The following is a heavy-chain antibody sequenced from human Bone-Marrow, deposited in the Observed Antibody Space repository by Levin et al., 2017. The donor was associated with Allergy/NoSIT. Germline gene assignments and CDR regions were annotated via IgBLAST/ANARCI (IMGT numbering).Heavy chain of an antibody. CDR1: GYTLAEVS. J-gene: IGHJ4*02. CDR3: ATAYEIGSYDH. V-gene: IGHV1-24*01. Sequence: ASVKVSCKVSGYTLAEVSLHWVRQTPEAGLEWMGGFDPEEGETILAQRFQGRVSVPEDPSTDTAYMELSSLRSEATPVHYCATAYEIGSYDHWGQGTLVTVSS. CDR2: FDPEEGET. D-gene: IGHD1-26*01.